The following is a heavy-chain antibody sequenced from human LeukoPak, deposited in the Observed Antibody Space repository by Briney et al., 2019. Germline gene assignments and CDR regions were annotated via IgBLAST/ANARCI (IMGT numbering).Heavy chain of an antibody. Sequence: GESLKISCQGSGYSFTSYWVGWVRRMPGKGLEWRGIMYPGDSDTRYSPSFQGQVTIPADKSISTAYLQWSSLKASDTAIYYCARRDGYNMGAFDIWGQGTMVTVSS. CDR3: ARRDGYNMGAFDI. CDR2: MYPGDSDT. V-gene: IGHV5-51*01. J-gene: IGHJ3*02. CDR1: GYSFTSYW. D-gene: IGHD5-24*01.